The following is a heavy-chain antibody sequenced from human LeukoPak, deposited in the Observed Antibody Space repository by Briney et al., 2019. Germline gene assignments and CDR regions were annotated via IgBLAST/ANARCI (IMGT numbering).Heavy chain of an antibody. V-gene: IGHV3-23*01. J-gene: IGHJ4*02. D-gene: IGHD6-13*01. CDR1: GFTFSNSW. Sequence: PGGSLRLSCAASGFTFSNSWMAWVRQAPGKGLEWVSSISGSGGSTYCADSLKGRFTISRDNSKNTLYLQMNSLRAEDTAIYYCAKSLAATGARYDFDFWGQGTLVTVSS. CDR2: ISGSGGST. CDR3: AKSLAATGARYDFDF.